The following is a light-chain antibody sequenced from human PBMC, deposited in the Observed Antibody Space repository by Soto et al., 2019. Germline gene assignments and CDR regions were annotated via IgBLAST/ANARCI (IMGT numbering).Light chain of an antibody. Sequence: EVVLAQSPGTLALSRGERATLSCRSSQSVSSSYLAWYQHRPGQAPRLLIYGASRRATGIPDRFTGSGSGADFTLTISRLEPEDFAVYYCQQYGSSPSITFGQGTRLEI. CDR1: QSVSSSY. V-gene: IGKV3-20*01. CDR2: GAS. CDR3: QQYGSSPSIT. J-gene: IGKJ5*01.